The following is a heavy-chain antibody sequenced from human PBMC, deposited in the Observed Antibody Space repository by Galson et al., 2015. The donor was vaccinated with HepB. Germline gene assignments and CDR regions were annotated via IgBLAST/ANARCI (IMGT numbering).Heavy chain of an antibody. V-gene: IGHV1-18*01. CDR3: AIVYTGIPIDY. CDR2: ISTYNGNT. D-gene: IGHD2-8*01. J-gene: IGHJ4*02. Sequence: SVKVSCKASGYTFISYGITWVRQAPGQGLECVGWISTYNGNTNYAQKLLGRVTMTTDTSTSTAYFGLSSLSYDDTAVYYCAIVYTGIPIDYWGQGTLVTVSS. CDR1: GYTFISYG.